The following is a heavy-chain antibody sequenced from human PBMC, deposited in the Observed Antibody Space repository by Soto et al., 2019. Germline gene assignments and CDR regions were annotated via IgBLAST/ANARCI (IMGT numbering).Heavy chain of an antibody. CDR2: INTAGDT. D-gene: IGHD2-21*01. J-gene: IGHJ4*02. Sequence: HPGGPLRLSCAASGFTFGIYDMHWVRQATGKGLEWVSTINTAGDTYSPGSVKGRFTISRENAKNSLYLQMNSLRVDDTAVYFCVRGRDSGLYYFDSWGQGTLVTVSS. CDR1: GFTFGIYD. CDR3: VRGRDSGLYYFDS. V-gene: IGHV3-13*01.